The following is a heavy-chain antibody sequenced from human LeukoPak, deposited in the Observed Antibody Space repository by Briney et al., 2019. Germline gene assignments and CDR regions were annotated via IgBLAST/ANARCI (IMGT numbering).Heavy chain of an antibody. CDR2: ISGSGDERT. CDR1: GFTFSNYA. D-gene: IGHD2-2*01. J-gene: IGHJ4*02. V-gene: IGHV3-23*01. CDR3: AKGVLGYCSTTNCNDY. Sequence: GASLRLSCAASGFTFSNYAMTWVRQALGKGLELVSVISGSGDERTYYADSVKGRFTISRDNSKNTLYLQMNSLRAEDTAVYYCAKGVLGYCSTTNCNDYWGQGTPVTVSS.